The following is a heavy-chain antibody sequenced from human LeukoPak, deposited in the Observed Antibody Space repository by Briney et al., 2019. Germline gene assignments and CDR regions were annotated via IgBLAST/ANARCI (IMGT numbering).Heavy chain of an antibody. CDR3: ARWGPRQYEVVPAAFDY. CDR2: IYYSGST. Sequence: SETLSLTCTVSGGSISSYYWSWIRQPPGKGLEWIGYIYYSGSTNYNPSLKSRVTISVDTSKNQFSLKLSSVTAADTAVYYCARWGPRQYEVVPAAFDYWGQGTLVTVSS. CDR1: GGSISSYY. V-gene: IGHV4-59*01. D-gene: IGHD2-2*01. J-gene: IGHJ4*02.